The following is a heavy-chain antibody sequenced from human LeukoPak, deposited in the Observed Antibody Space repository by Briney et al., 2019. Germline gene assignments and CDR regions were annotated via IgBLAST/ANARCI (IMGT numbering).Heavy chain of an antibody. CDR1: GFTFSSYA. D-gene: IGHD6-13*01. J-gene: IGHJ4*02. CDR2: ISGSGGST. Sequence: PGGSLRLSCAASGFTFSSYAMSWVRHAPGKGLEWVSAISGSGGSTYYADSVKGRFTISRDNSKNTLFLQMNRLRDEDTAVYYCAKDPVYSSSWPTFDYWGQGTLVTVSS. CDR3: AKDPVYSSSWPTFDY. V-gene: IGHV3-23*01.